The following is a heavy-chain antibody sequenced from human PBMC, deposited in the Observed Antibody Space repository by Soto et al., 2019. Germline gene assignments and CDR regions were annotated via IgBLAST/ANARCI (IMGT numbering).Heavy chain of an antibody. CDR1: GGSISSGDYY. Sequence: SETLSLTCTVSGGSISSGDYYWSWIRQPPGKGLEWIGYIYYSGSTYYNPSLKSRVTISVDTSKNQFSLKLSSVTAADTAVYYCAREIHDYGDYAGWFDPWGQGTLVTSPQ. V-gene: IGHV4-30-4*01. D-gene: IGHD4-17*01. CDR3: AREIHDYGDYAGWFDP. J-gene: IGHJ5*02. CDR2: IYYSGST.